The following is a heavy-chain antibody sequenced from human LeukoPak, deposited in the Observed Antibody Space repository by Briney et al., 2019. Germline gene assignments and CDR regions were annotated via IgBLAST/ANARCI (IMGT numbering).Heavy chain of an antibody. D-gene: IGHD4-17*01. J-gene: IGHJ5*02. CDR1: GYTFTSYG. V-gene: IGHV1-18*01. Sequence: ASVKVSCKASGYTFTSYGISWVRQAPGQGLEWMGWISAYNGNTNYAQKLQGRVTMTTDTSTSTAYMELRSLRSDHTAVYYCARYPDDYGDYGWFDPWGQGTLVTVSS. CDR2: ISAYNGNT. CDR3: ARYPDDYGDYGWFDP.